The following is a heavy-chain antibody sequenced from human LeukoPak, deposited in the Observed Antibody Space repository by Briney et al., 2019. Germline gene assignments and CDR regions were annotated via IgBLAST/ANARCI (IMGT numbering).Heavy chain of an antibody. Sequence: ASVKVSCKASGYTFTSYGISWVRQAPGQGLEWMGWISAYNGNTNYAQKLQGRVTMTTDTSTSTAYMELRSLRSDDTAVYYCARTPTFPYCSSTSCYGDYWGQGTLVTVSS. CDR2: ISAYNGNT. J-gene: IGHJ4*02. D-gene: IGHD2-2*01. CDR3: ARTPTFPYCSSTSCYGDY. V-gene: IGHV1-18*01. CDR1: GYTFTSYG.